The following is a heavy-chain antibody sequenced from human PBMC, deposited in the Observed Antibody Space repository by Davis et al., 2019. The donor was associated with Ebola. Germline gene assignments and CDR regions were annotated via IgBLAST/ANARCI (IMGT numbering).Heavy chain of an antibody. CDR2: IYSGGST. Sequence: GESLKISCAASGFTVSSNYMSWVRQAPGKGLEWVSVIYSGGSTYYADSVKGRFTISRHNSKNTLYLQMNSLRAEDTAVYYCARDFDGMDVWGQGTTVTVSS. V-gene: IGHV3-53*04. J-gene: IGHJ6*02. D-gene: IGHD3-3*01. CDR1: GFTVSSNY. CDR3: ARDFDGMDV.